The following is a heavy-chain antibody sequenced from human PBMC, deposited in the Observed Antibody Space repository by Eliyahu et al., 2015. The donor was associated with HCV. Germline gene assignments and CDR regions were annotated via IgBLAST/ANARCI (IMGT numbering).Heavy chain of an antibody. Sequence: QVQLEQSGAEVKKPGSSVKVSCKASGGTFRTLSINWVRQAPGQGLEWMGRILPVFGSSNYAQKFQGRVSITADESTATAYLELNSLTSDDTAIFYCATVRASVTHRAEYFQHWGHGTLVTVS. CDR2: ILPVFGSS. CDR1: GGTFRTLS. J-gene: IGHJ1*01. V-gene: IGHV1-69*01. D-gene: IGHD5/OR15-5a*01. CDR3: ATVRASVTHRAEYFQH.